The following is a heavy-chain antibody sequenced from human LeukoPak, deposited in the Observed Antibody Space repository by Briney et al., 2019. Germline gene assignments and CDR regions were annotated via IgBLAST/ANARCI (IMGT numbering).Heavy chain of an antibody. V-gene: IGHV4-4*02. CDR2: IYHTGST. J-gene: IGHJ4*02. CDR1: GDSISSRNW. Sequence: SETLSLTCSVSGDSISSRNWWTWVRQTPEKGLEWIGEIYHTGSTNYNPSLKSRVTISVDTSKNQFSLKLSSVTAADTVVYYCARGGYGGNFDYWGQGTLVTVSS. D-gene: IGHD4-23*01. CDR3: ARGGYGGNFDY.